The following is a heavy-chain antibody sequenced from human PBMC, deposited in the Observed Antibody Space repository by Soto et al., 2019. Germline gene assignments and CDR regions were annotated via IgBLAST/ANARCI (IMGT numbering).Heavy chain of an antibody. D-gene: IGHD3-22*01. CDR2: IIPIFGTA. Sequence: GASVKVSCKASGGTFSSYAISWVRQAPGQGLEWMGGIIPIFGTANYAQKFQGRVTITADESTSTAYMELSSLRSEDTAVYYCARDNIHGAMIVNYGMDVWGQGTTVTVSS. CDR3: ARDNIHGAMIVNYGMDV. V-gene: IGHV1-69*13. CDR1: GGTFSSYA. J-gene: IGHJ6*02.